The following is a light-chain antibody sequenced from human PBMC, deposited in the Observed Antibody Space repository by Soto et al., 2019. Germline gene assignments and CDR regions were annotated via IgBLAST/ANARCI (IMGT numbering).Light chain of an antibody. CDR3: QQYKDYSPVCS. CDR1: HDIGNY. Sequence: DIQLTQSPSTLSASVGDRGIITCRASHDIGNYLAWYQQKPGKAPKHLIYESSNLRSAFPSRFSGSGSGTEFTLTITGLQHDDFAIYYCQQYKDYSPVCSFGQGTKVDIK. J-gene: IGKJ2*04. V-gene: IGKV1-5*01. CDR2: ESS.